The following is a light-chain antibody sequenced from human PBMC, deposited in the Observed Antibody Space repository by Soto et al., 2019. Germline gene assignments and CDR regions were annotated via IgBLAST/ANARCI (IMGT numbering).Light chain of an antibody. J-gene: IGKJ1*01. CDR1: QSVLYSSNNRNY. Sequence: DIVMTQSPDSLAVSLGERATIHCKSSQSVLYSSNNRNYLAWYQLKPGQPPKLLMYWASTRESGVPDRFSGSGSGTDFTLTICSLQAEDVAVYYGQQYYSTYWTFGLGTKVDIK. CDR3: QQYYSTYWT. V-gene: IGKV4-1*01. CDR2: WAS.